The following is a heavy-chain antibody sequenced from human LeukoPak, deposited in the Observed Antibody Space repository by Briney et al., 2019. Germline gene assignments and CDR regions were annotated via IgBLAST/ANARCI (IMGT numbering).Heavy chain of an antibody. CDR2: ISSGGSTI. V-gene: IGHV3-48*03. J-gene: IGHJ4*02. CDR3: ARYLIAADY. CDR1: GFTFRIYE. D-gene: IGHD6-13*01. Sequence: GGSLRLSCAASGFTFRIYEMNWVRQAPGKGLEWVSYISSGGSTIYYADSVKGRFTISRDNAKNSLCLEMNSLRAEDTAVYYCARYLIAADYWGQGTLVTVSS.